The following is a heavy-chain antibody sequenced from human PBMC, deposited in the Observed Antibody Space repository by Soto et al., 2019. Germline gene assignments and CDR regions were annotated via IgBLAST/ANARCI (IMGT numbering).Heavy chain of an antibody. CDR2: IYPGDSDT. Sequence: PGESLKISCKGSGYSFTSYWIGWVRQMPGKGLEWMGIIYPGDSDTRYSPSFQGQVTISADKSISTAYLQWSSLKASDTAMYYCAGGGVRGVITRTRDYYGMDVWGQGTKVTVS. CDR3: AGGGVRGVITRTRDYYGMDV. D-gene: IGHD3-10*01. J-gene: IGHJ6*02. V-gene: IGHV5-51*01. CDR1: GYSFTSYW.